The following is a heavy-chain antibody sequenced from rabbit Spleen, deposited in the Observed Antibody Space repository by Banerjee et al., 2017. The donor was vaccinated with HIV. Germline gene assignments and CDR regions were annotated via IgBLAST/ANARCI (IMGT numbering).Heavy chain of an antibody. V-gene: IGHV1S40*01. Sequence: QSLEESGGDLVKPGESLILTCIASGVSFSGSSYMCCVRHAPGKGREWFACIEGGSSSFTYSAYGTKAKCPISKSKSTTVTLHMPSLTAADTATYFCARDTNSSFSSYSMDLWGQGTLVTVS. CDR1: GVSFSGSSY. D-gene: IGHD1-1*01. CDR3: ARDTNSSFSSYSMDL. CDR2: IEGGSSSFT. J-gene: IGHJ6*01.